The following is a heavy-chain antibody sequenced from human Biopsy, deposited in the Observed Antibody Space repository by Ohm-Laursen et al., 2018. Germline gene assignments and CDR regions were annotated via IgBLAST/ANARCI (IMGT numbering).Heavy chain of an antibody. D-gene: IGHD1-1*01. V-gene: IGHV1-69*13. J-gene: IGHJ4*02. CDR2: INGMFGTT. CDR3: AKRGVERGRPLAY. Sequence: GASVKVSCKASGGTFSSFGISWVRQAPGQGLEWMGEINGMFGTTNYAQTFQGRVTITADESTSTAYMEVSSLRSGDTAVYYCAKRGVERGRPLAYWGQGTLVTVSS. CDR1: GGTFSSFG.